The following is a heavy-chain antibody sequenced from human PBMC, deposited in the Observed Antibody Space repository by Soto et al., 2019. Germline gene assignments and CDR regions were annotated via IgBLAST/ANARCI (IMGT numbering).Heavy chain of an antibody. J-gene: IGHJ5*02. CDR1: GFTLSSYA. D-gene: IGHD4-4*01. CDR3: ARDRTVTTPNWFDP. Sequence: GCSLGLCCAASGFTLSSYAMHWVRQAPGKGLEWVAVISYDGSNKYYADSVKGRFTISRDNSKNTLYLQMNSLRAEDTAVYYCARDRTVTTPNWFDPWGQGTLVTVSS. V-gene: IGHV3-30-3*01. CDR2: ISYDGSNK.